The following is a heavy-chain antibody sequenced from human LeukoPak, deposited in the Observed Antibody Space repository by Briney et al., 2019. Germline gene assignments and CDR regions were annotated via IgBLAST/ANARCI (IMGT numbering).Heavy chain of an antibody. Sequence: PGGSLRLSCAASGFTFSSYAMHWVRQAPGKGLEWVAVISYDENDKYYADSVKGRFTISRDNSKNTLYLQMNSLRVEDTAVYYCARRWFFHYWGQGTLVTVSS. CDR1: GFTFSSYA. CDR3: ARRWFFHY. J-gene: IGHJ4*02. D-gene: IGHD4-23*01. V-gene: IGHV3-30*04. CDR2: ISYDENDK.